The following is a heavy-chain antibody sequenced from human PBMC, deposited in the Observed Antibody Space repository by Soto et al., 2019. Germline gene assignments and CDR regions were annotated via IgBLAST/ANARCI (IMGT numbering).Heavy chain of an antibody. J-gene: IGHJ4*02. D-gene: IGHD4-17*01. CDR1: GFTFSSYG. CDR3: ARMRDYCELGPFDY. Sequence: QVQLVESGGGVVQPGRSLRLSCAAPGFTFSSYGMHWVRQAPGKGLEWVAVIWYDGSNTYYADSVKGRVTISRDNSKNTLYLQMNSLRAEDTAVYYCARMRDYCELGPFDYWGQGTLVTVSS. V-gene: IGHV3-33*01. CDR2: IWYDGSNT.